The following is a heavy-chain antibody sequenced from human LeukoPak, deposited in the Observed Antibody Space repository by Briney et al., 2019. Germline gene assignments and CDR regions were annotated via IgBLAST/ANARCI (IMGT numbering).Heavy chain of an antibody. V-gene: IGHV1-69*13. CDR3: ASTDPRADGVWFDP. D-gene: IGHD3-3*01. Sequence: ASVKVSCKASGGTFNSYAITWVRQAPGQGLEWMGGIIPIFGTANYAQKFQGRVTITADGSTSTAYMELSSLRSEDTAVYYCASTDPRADGVWFDPWGQGTLVTVSS. CDR1: GGTFNSYA. J-gene: IGHJ5*02. CDR2: IIPIFGTA.